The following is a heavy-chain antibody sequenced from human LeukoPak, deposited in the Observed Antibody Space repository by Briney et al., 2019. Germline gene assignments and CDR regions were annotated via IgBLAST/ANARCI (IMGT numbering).Heavy chain of an antibody. V-gene: IGHV4-34*01. J-gene: IGHJ4*02. CDR1: GGSFSGYH. Sequence: SETLSLTCAFYGGSFSGYHWSWIRQPPGKGLEWVGEINHSGSTNYNPSLKSRVTISVDTSKNQFSLKLSSVTAADTAVYYCAAEDYDFLTGYYHDWGQGTLVTVSS. D-gene: IGHD3-9*01. CDR3: AAEDYDFLTGYYHD. CDR2: INHSGST.